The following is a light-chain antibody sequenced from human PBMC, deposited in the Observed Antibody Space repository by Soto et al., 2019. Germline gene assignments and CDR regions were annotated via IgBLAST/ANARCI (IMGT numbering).Light chain of an antibody. Sequence: DIQMTQSTSTLSASVGDRVTITCRASQRISSWLAWYQQKPGKAPKLLIYKASSLESGVPSRFSGSGSGTEFTLTISSLQPDDFATYYCQQYNSYSLTFGGGTKVEIK. CDR3: QQYNSYSLT. CDR1: QRISSW. CDR2: KAS. J-gene: IGKJ4*01. V-gene: IGKV1-5*03.